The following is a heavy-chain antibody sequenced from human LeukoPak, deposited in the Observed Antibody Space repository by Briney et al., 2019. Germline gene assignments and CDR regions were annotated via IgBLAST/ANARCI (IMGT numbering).Heavy chain of an antibody. CDR1: GGSISSYY. CDR3: ARGPDTFWSGYRPNWFDP. D-gene: IGHD3-3*01. CDR2: IYYSGST. V-gene: IGHV4-59*01. Sequence: SETLSLTCTVSGGSISSYYWSWIRQPPGKGLEWIGYIYYSGSTNYNPSLKSRVTISVDTSKNQFSLKLSSVTAADTAVYYCARGPDTFWSGYRPNWFDPWGQGTLVTVSS. J-gene: IGHJ5*02.